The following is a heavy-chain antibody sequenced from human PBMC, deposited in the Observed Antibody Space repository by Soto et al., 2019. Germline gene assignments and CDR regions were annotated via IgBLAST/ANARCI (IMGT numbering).Heavy chain of an antibody. D-gene: IGHD2-2*02. V-gene: IGHV3-23*01. J-gene: IGHJ6*02. CDR3: AKDPPWGSTSCYTGSIAAPCREIYYYGMDV. CDR1: GFTFSSYA. CDR2: ISGSGGST. Sequence: GGSLRLSCAASGFTFSSYAMSWVRQAPGKGLEWVSAISGSGGSTYYADSVKGRFTISRDNSKNTLYLQMNSLRAEDTAVYYCAKDPPWGSTSCYTGSIAAPCREIYYYGMDVWGQGTTVTVS.